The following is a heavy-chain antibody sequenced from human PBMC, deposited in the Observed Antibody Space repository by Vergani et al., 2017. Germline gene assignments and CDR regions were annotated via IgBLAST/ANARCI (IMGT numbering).Heavy chain of an antibody. CDR3: TNIGVEVATISDY. CDR1: GFTFSSYA. Sequence: EVQLLESGGGLVQPGGSLRLSCAASGFTFSSYAMSWVRQAPGKGLEWVSAISGSGGSTYYADSVKGRFTISRTNSKNTLYLQMNGLRAEDTAEYYCTNIGVEVATISDYWGQGTLVTVSS. D-gene: IGHD5-24*01. J-gene: IGHJ4*02. V-gene: IGHV3-23*01. CDR2: ISGSGGST.